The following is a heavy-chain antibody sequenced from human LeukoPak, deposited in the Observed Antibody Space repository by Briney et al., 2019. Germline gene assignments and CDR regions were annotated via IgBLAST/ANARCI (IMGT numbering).Heavy chain of an antibody. Sequence: GGSLRLSCAASGFTFSSYSMNWVRQAPGKGLEWVAVISYDGANKHYADSVKGRFTISRDNSKNTLYLQMNSLSAEDTAVYYCARDSGFSGTQRGEYWGQGTLVTVSS. J-gene: IGHJ4*02. D-gene: IGHD3/OR15-3a*01. CDR3: ARDSGFSGTQRGEY. CDR1: GFTFSSYS. V-gene: IGHV3-30*03. CDR2: ISYDGANK.